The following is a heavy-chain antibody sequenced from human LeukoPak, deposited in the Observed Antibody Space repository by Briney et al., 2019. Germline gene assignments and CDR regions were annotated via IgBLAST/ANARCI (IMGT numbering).Heavy chain of an antibody. Sequence: GRSLRLSCAASGFTFSSYGMHWVRQAPGKGLEWVAVIWYDGSNKYYADSVKGRFTISRDNSKNTLYLQMYSLRAEDTAVYYCAREYCSGGSCYIFDYWGQGTLVTVSS. V-gene: IGHV3-33*01. CDR2: IWYDGSNK. CDR1: GFTFSSYG. CDR3: AREYCSGGSCYIFDY. D-gene: IGHD2-15*01. J-gene: IGHJ4*02.